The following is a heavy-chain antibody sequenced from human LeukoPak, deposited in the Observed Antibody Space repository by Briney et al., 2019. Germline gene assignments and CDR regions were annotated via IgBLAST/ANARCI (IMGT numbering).Heavy chain of an antibody. J-gene: IGHJ4*02. CDR2: IIPIFGTA. D-gene: IGHD6-6*01. Sequence: SVKVSCKASGGTFSSYAISWVRQAPGQGLEWMGGIIPIFGTAKYAQKCQGRVTITADESTSTAYMELSSLRSEDTAVYYCARLSRWMSSSKYLDYWGQGPLVTVSS. CDR1: GGTFSSYA. CDR3: ARLSRWMSSSKYLDY. V-gene: IGHV1-69*13.